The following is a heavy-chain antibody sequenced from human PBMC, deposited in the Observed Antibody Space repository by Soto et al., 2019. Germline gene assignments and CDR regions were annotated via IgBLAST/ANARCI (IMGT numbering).Heavy chain of an antibody. CDR2: ISYDGSNK. Sequence: ESGGGVVQPGRSLRLSCAASGFTFSSYAMHWVRQAPGKGLEWVAVISYDGSNKYYADSVKGRFTISRDNSKNTLYLQMNSLRAEDTAVYYCARTMTTVTTDGYWGQGTLVTVSS. D-gene: IGHD4-17*01. V-gene: IGHV3-30-3*01. J-gene: IGHJ4*02. CDR3: ARTMTTVTTDGY. CDR1: GFTFSSYA.